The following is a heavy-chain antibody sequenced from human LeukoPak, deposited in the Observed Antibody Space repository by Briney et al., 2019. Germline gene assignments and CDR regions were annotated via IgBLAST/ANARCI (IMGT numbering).Heavy chain of an antibody. D-gene: IGHD2/OR15-2a*01. V-gene: IGHV3-30*02. CDR3: ATDGIPSATALAN. J-gene: IGHJ4*02. CDR1: GFTFSHYG. CDR2: IKYEGSKI. Sequence: SGGSLRLSCETSGFTFSHYGIHWVRQVPGMGLEWVAFIKYEGSKIYYAESVQGRFTISRDNSKNNLFLQMTRMRPQDTAVYYCATDGIPSATALANWGQGTLVTVSS.